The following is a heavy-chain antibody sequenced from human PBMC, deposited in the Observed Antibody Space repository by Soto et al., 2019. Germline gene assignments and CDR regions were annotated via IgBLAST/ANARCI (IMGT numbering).Heavy chain of an antibody. J-gene: IGHJ5*02. D-gene: IGHD3-22*01. CDR3: ARPHDSSGQNWFDP. Sequence: GESLKISCKGSGFSFTSYWIAWVRQMPGKCLAWMGIIYPGDSEARYSPYFQGQVTMSADMSISTAYVPWSSLKASHTALYDCARPHDSSGQNWFDPWGQGSLFTVSS. CDR2: IYPGDSEA. V-gene: IGHV5-51*01. CDR1: GFSFTSYW.